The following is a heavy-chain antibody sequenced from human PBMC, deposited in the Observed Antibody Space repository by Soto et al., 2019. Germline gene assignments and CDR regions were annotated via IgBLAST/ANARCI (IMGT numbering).Heavy chain of an antibody. D-gene: IGHD2-8*01. J-gene: IGHJ4*02. CDR3: VRGLFRTNGVCYKGWFDY. V-gene: IGHV1-8*01. Sequence: ASVKVSCKASGYTFTSYDINWVRQATGQGRAWMGRMNPNSGNTGYAQKFQGRVTMTRNTSISTAYMELSKQTCEDTDGYYCVRGLFRTNGVCYKGWFDYWGQGTLVTVSS. CDR2: MNPNSGNT. CDR1: GYTFTSYD.